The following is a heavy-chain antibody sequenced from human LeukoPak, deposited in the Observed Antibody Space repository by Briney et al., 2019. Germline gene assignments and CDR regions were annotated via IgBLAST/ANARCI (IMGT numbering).Heavy chain of an antibody. CDR2: ISYDGSNK. CDR3: AKGGGNWNYFY. J-gene: IGHJ4*01. D-gene: IGHD1-7*01. Sequence: GRSLRLSCAASEFTFSSYAMHWVRQAPGKGLEWVAVISYDGSNKYYADSVKGRFTISRDNSKNTLYLQMNSLRAEDTAVYYCAKGGGNWNYFYWGQGTLVTVSP. V-gene: IGHV3-30-3*01. CDR1: EFTFSSYA.